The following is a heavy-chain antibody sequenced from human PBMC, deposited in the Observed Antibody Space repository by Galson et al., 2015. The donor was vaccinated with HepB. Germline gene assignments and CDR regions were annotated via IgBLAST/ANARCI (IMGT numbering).Heavy chain of an antibody. D-gene: IGHD1-26*01. Sequence: SVKVSCKASGGTFSSYVISWVRQAPGQGLEWMGGIIPLFGTANNAQKFQGRVTITADESTSTAYMELSSLRSEDTAVYFCARDARIVGTSEPPYGMDVWGQGTTVSVSS. CDR1: GGTFSSYV. CDR3: ARDARIVGTSEPPYGMDV. CDR2: IIPLFGTA. J-gene: IGHJ6*02. V-gene: IGHV1-69*13.